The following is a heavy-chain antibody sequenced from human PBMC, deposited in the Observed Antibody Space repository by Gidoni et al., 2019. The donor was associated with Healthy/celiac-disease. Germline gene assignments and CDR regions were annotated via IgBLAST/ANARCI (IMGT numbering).Heavy chain of an antibody. Sequence: EVQLVESGGGLVQPGGSLRLSCAASGFTFRSYEMNWVRQAPGKGLEWVSYISSSGSTIYYADSVKGRFTISRDNAKNSLYLQMNSLRAEDTAVYYCARDAGGGRGRGFDAFDIWGQGTMVTVSS. CDR1: GFTFRSYE. J-gene: IGHJ3*02. D-gene: IGHD2-15*01. CDR3: ARDAGGGRGRGFDAFDI. V-gene: IGHV3-48*03. CDR2: ISSSGSTI.